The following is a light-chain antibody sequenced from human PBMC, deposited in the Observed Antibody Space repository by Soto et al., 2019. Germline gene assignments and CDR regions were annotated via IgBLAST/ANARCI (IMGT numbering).Light chain of an antibody. V-gene: IGKV1-12*01. CDR3: QQANSFPLI. Sequence: DIQMTQSPSSVSASVGDRVTITCRASQAISSWLAWYQQKPGKAPKLLISAASSLRSGVPSRFSGSGSGTDFTLTIISLQPEDFATYYCQQANSFPLIFGGGTKVEIK. CDR2: AAS. J-gene: IGKJ4*01. CDR1: QAISSW.